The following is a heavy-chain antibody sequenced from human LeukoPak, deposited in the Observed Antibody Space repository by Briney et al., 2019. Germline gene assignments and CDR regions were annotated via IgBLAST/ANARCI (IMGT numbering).Heavy chain of an antibody. D-gene: IGHD5-12*01. CDR3: ARDCAVATGKNYYYGMDV. V-gene: IGHV1-18*01. CDR2: ISAYNGNT. CDR1: GYTFSSYG. J-gene: IGHJ6*02. Sequence: GASVKVSCKASGYTFSSYGISWVRQAPGQGLEWMGWISAYNGNTNYAQKLQGRVTMTTDTSTSTAYMELRSLRSDDTAVYYCARDCAVATGKNYYYGMDVWGQGTTVTVSS.